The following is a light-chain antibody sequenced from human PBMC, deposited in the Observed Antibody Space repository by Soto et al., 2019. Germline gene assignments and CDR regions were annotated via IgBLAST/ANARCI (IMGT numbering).Light chain of an antibody. V-gene: IGKV3-11*01. CDR1: QSVASY. CDR3: QQRADWPRGS. J-gene: IGKJ2*01. CDR2: HAS. Sequence: EIVLTQSPDTLSLSPGDTATLSCRASQSVASYLAWYQQKPGQPPRLLMYHASNRATGIPARFSGSGSGTPFTPPISSLEPADYAVYYCQQRADWPRGSFGQGTKLEIK.